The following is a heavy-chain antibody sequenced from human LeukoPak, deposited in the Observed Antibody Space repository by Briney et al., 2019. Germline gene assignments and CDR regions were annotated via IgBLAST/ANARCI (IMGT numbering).Heavy chain of an antibody. CDR1: GFTFSSYW. J-gene: IGHJ4*02. CDR3: ARRAAGVGTVDY. D-gene: IGHD6-13*01. V-gene: IGHV3-7*05. Sequence: GGSLRLSCAASGFTFSSYWMSWVRQAPGKGLEWVANIKEDGSQKYHVDSVKGRFTLSRDNAKNSLYPQMNSLRVEDTAVFYCARRAAGVGTVDYWGQGTLVTVSS. CDR2: IKEDGSQK.